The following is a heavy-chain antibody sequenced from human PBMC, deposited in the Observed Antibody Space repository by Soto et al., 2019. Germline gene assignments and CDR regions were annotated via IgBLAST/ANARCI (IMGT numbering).Heavy chain of an antibody. CDR2: IWYDGSNK. Sequence: GGSLRLSCAASGFTFSSYGMHWVRQAPGKGLEWVAVIWYDGSNKYYADSVKGRFTISRDNSKSTLYLQMNSLRAEDTAVYYCARAPYDSSGYYSAPFDYWGQGTLVTVSS. CDR3: ARAPYDSSGYYSAPFDY. V-gene: IGHV3-33*01. CDR1: GFTFSSYG. J-gene: IGHJ4*02. D-gene: IGHD3-22*01.